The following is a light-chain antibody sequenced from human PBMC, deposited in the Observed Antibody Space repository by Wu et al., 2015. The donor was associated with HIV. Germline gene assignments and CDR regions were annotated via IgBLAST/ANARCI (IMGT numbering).Light chain of an antibody. Sequence: EIVLTQSPGTLSLSPGERATLSCRASQSVSSNYLAWYQQKPGQAPRLLIYGASSRATGIPDRFSGSGSGTDFTLTISGLEPEDFAMYYCQQYGSSPQTFGQGTKVEIK. CDR3: QQYGSSPQT. V-gene: IGKV3-20*01. CDR2: GAS. J-gene: IGKJ1*01. CDR1: QSVSSNY.